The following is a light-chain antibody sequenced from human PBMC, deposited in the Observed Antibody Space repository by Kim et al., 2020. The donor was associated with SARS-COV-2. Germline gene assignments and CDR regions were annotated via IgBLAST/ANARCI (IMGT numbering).Light chain of an antibody. V-gene: IGKV1-27*01. J-gene: IGKJ1*01. CDR2: AAS. CDR1: QGIGTY. Sequence: ASVGDRVTITCRASQGIGTYLAWYQQKPGKVPQLLIYAASTLQSGVPSRFSGSGSGTDFALTISSLKPEDVATYYCQKYNTAPWTFGPGTKVDIK. CDR3: QKYNTAPWT.